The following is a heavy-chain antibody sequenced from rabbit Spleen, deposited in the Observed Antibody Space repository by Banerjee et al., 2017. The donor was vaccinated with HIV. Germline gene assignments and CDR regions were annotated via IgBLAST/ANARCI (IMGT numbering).Heavy chain of an antibody. J-gene: IGHJ4*01. V-gene: IGHV1S45*01. CDR1: GFSFSISSY. CDR3: ARDLVVAIGWNFNL. CDR2: IDSGSSGII. D-gene: IGHD3-3*01. Sequence: QEQLEESGGDLVKPGASLTLTCTASGFSFSISSYMCWVRQAPGKGLEWIACIDSGSSGIIDYASWAKGRFTISKTSSTTVTLQMTSLTAADTATYFCARDLVVAIGWNFNLWGPGTLVTVS.